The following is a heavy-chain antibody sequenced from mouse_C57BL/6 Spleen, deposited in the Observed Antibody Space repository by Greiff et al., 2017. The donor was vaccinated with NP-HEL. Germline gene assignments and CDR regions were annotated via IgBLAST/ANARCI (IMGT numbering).Heavy chain of an antibody. CDR3: AREVLRREDY. D-gene: IGHD1-1*01. Sequence: VQLQQPGAELVKPGASVKLSCKASGYTFTSYWMHWVKQRPGQGLEWIGMIHPNSGSNNYNEKFKSKATLTVDKSSSTAYMQLSSLTSEDSAVYYCAREVLRREDYWGQGTTLTVSS. CDR2: IHPNSGSN. V-gene: IGHV1-64*01. CDR1: GYTFTSYW. J-gene: IGHJ2*01.